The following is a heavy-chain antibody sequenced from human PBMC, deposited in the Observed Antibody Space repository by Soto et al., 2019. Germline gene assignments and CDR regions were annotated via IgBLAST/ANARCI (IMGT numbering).Heavy chain of an antibody. CDR1: GYNYNLHW. D-gene: IGHD3-16*01. J-gene: IGHJ6*02. CDR2: IYPGDSDT. Sequence: PVESLKISWRGAGYNYNLHWISWVRQKPGRGLEWMGIIYPGDSDTRYNPSFQGQVTISVDKSINTAYLQWDSLEASDTATYYCARHLRSYDFFQYYYGIDVWGQGSTVTV. CDR3: ARHLRSYDFFQYYYGIDV. V-gene: IGHV5-51*01.